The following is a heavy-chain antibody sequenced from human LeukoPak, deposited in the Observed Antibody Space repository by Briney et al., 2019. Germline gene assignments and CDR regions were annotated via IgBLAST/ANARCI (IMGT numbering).Heavy chain of an antibody. CDR3: ARGPIQLWLRDNWFDP. CDR1: GGSICSYY. CDR2: IYYSGST. Sequence: SETLSLTCTVSGGSICSYYWSWIRQPPGEGLEWIGYIYYSGSTNYNPSLKSRVTISVDTSKNQFSLKLSSVTAADTAVYYCARGPIQLWLRDNWFDPWGQGTLVTVSS. V-gene: IGHV4-59*01. J-gene: IGHJ5*02. D-gene: IGHD5-18*01.